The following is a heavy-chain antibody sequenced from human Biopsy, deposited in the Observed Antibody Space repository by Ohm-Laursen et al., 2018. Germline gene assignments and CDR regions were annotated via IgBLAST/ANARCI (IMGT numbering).Heavy chain of an antibody. CDR1: GFTFSNYG. J-gene: IGHJ4*02. V-gene: IGHV3-30*18. D-gene: IGHD3-3*01. CDR3: ANSYYDFWTGYLNFDN. Sequence: SLRLSCAASGFTFSNYGIHWVRQASGKGLEWVALISHGGNDDYYADSVEGRFTVSRDNSKNTVVLQMNSLRPEDTALYYCANSYYDFWTGYLNFDNGGQGTLVTVSS. CDR2: ISHGGNDD.